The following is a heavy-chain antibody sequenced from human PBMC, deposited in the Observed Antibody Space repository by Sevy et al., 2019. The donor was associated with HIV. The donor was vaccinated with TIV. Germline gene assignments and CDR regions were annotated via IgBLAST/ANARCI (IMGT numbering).Heavy chain of an antibody. V-gene: IGHV3-48*04. D-gene: IGHD4-17*01. CDR2: ISSSSIA. J-gene: IGHJ4*02. Sequence: GGSLRLSCAASGFSISTYSVNWVRQAPGKGLEWVSYISSSSIAYYADSVKGRFTISRDSAKNSLYLQTNSLRAEDTAVYYCARDGGTTTEAKGFDYWGQGTLVTVSS. CDR1: GFSISTYS. CDR3: ARDGGTTTEAKGFDY.